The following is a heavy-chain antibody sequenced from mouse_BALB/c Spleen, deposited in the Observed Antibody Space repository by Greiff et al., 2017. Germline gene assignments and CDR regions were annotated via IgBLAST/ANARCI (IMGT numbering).Heavy chain of an antibody. Sequence: EVKVVESGGGLVKPGGSLKLSCAASGFTFSDYYMYWVRQTPEKRLEWVATISDGGSYTYYPDSVKGRFTISRDNAKNNLYLQMSSLKSEDTAMYYCARDGDGYYYAMDYWGQGTSVTVSS. J-gene: IGHJ4*01. CDR3: ARDGDGYYYAMDY. D-gene: IGHD2-3*01. CDR2: ISDGGSYT. V-gene: IGHV5-4*02. CDR1: GFTFSDYY.